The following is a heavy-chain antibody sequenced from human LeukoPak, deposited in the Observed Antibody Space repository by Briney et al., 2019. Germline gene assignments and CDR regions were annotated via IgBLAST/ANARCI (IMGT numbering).Heavy chain of an antibody. D-gene: IGHD3-9*01. CDR2: ISSSGSTI. V-gene: IGHV3-11*01. Sequence: GGSLRLSCAASGFTFSDYYMSWIRQAPGKGLEWVSYISSSGSTIYYADSVKGRFTISRDNAKNSLYLQMNSLRAEDTAVYYCARDRVGYYDILTGYYHRDDAFDTWGQGTMVTVSS. CDR3: ARDRVGYYDILTGYYHRDDAFDT. J-gene: IGHJ3*02. CDR1: GFTFSDYY.